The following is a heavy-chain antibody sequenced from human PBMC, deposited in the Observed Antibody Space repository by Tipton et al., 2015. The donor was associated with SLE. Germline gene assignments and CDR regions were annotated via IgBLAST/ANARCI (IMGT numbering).Heavy chain of an antibody. CDR3: SASLLPLYGMDV. V-gene: IGHV3-30*03. D-gene: IGHD2-15*01. CDR1: GFTFSDYS. J-gene: IGHJ6*02. CDR2: ISYDGSNK. Sequence: SLRLSCEASGFTFSDYSMNWVRQAPGKGLEWVAVISYDGSNKYYADSVKGRFTISRDNSKNTLYLQMNSLRAEDTAVYYCSASLLPLYGMDVWGQGTTVTVSS.